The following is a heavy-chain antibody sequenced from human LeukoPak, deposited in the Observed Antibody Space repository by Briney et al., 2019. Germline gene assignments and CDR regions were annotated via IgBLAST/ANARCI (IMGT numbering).Heavy chain of an antibody. CDR3: ARDQSSGWSDFDY. D-gene: IGHD6-19*01. V-gene: IGHV3-11*06. CDR2: ISSSSSYT. J-gene: IGHJ4*02. CDR1: GFTFSDYY. Sequence: PGGSLRLSCAASGFTFSDYYMSWIRQAPGQGLEWISYISSSSSYTNYADSVKGRFTISRDNAKNSLYLQMNSLRAEDTAVYYCARDQSSGWSDFDYWGQGTLVTVSS.